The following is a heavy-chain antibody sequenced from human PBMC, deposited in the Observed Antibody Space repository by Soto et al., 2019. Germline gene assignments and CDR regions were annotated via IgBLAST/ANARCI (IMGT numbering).Heavy chain of an antibody. V-gene: IGHV1-69*12. CDR3: AEGRDGYNWFDP. D-gene: IGHD2-15*01. CDR2: IITSFGTA. CDR1: GGTFSSYA. Sequence: QVQLVQSGAEVKKPGSSVKVSCKASGGTFSSYAISWVRQAPGQGLEWMGGIITSFGTANYGQKFQGRDTITADESTSTAYMELSSLRSEDTAVYYCAEGRDGYNWFDPWGQGTLVTVSS. J-gene: IGHJ5*02.